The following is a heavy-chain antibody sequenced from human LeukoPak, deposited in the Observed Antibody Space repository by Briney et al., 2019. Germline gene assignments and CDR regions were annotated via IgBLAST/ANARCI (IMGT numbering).Heavy chain of an antibody. V-gene: IGHV7-4-1*02. CDR1: GYKFISYA. Sequence: ASVKVSCKGSGYKFISYAMNWVRQAPGQGPEWMGWINTDTGNPTYARGFTGQYVFSVDTSVTTAYLQINSLRTEDTAVYYCARGGYYGGSGTYGFFDYWGQGTLVTVSS. J-gene: IGHJ4*02. CDR2: INTDTGNP. D-gene: IGHD3-10*01. CDR3: ARGGYYGGSGTYGFFDY.